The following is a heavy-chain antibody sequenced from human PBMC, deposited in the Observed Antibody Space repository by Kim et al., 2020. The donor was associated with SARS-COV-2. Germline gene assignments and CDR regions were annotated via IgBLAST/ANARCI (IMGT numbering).Heavy chain of an antibody. V-gene: IGHV3-30*18. CDR1: GFTFSNYG. Sequence: GGSLRLSCAASGFTFSNYGMHWVRQAPGKGLEWVAVISYDGLIKYYADSVKGRFTISRDNSKNTLYLQMNSLRAEDTAVYYCANSQGGVTIAVAGTGAFDMWGQGTMVTVSS. D-gene: IGHD6-19*01. CDR2: ISYDGLIK. J-gene: IGHJ3*02. CDR3: ANSQGGVTIAVAGTGAFDM.